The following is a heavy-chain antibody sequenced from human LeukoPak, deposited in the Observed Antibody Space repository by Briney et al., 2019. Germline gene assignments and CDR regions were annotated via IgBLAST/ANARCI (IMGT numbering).Heavy chain of an antibody. CDR2: FDPEDGET. CDR3: ATGIAGCSSTSCYPDY. J-gene: IGHJ4*02. Sequence: GASVKVSCKVSGYTLTELSMHWVRQAPGKGLEWMGGFDPEDGETICAQKFQGRVTMTEDTSTDTAYMELSSLRSEDTAVYYCATGIAGCSSTSCYPDYWGQGTLVTVSS. V-gene: IGHV1-24*01. D-gene: IGHD2-2*01. CDR1: GYTLTELS.